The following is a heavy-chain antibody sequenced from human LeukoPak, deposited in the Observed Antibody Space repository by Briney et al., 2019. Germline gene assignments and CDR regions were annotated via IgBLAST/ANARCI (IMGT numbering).Heavy chain of an antibody. CDR1: GGSIRSYY. CDR2: IYSSGST. J-gene: IGHJ4*02. D-gene: IGHD1-26*01. V-gene: IGHV4-4*07. CDR3: ARSGSTAFDY. Sequence: PSETLSLTCSVSGGSIRSYYWGWIRQPAGKGLEWIGRIYSSGSTNYNPSLKSRVTISVDTSKNQFSLTLTSVTAADTAVYYCARSGSTAFDYWGQGTLVTVSS.